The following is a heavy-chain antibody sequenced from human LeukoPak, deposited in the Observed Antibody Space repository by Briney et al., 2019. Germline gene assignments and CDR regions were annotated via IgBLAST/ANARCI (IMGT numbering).Heavy chain of an antibody. CDR3: ARGQQLVWDGSPYLGYYFDY. CDR2: IYYSGST. Sequence: RASETLSLTCTVSGGSISSSSYYWGWIRQPPGKGLEWIGSIYYSGSTYYNPSLKSRVTISVDTSKNQFSLKLSSVTAADTAVYYCARGQQLVWDGSPYLGYYFDYWGQGTLVTVSS. V-gene: IGHV4-39*07. J-gene: IGHJ4*02. D-gene: IGHD6-13*01. CDR1: GGSISSSSYY.